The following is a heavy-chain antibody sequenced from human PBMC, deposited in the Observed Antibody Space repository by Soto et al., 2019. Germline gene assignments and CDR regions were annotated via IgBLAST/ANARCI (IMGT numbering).Heavy chain of an antibody. CDR3: ARRIGYSYGLYYYYYGMDV. CDR1: GGSFSGYY. Sequence: PSETLSLTCAVYGGSFSGYYWSWIRQPPGKELEWIGEINHSGSTDYNPSLKSRVTISVDTSKNQFSLKLSSVTAADTAVYYCARRIGYSYGLYYYYYGMDVWGQGTTVTVSS. D-gene: IGHD5-18*01. V-gene: IGHV4-34*01. CDR2: INHSGST. J-gene: IGHJ6*02.